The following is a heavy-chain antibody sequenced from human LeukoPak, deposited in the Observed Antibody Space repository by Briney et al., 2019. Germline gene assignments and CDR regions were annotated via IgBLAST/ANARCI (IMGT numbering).Heavy chain of an antibody. Sequence: GGSLRLSCAASGSTFSSYNINWVRQAPGKGLEWVSYVSSGSGTIYYADSVKGRFTISRDNAKNSLYLQMNSLRAEDTAVYYCANEYSSASGAFDIWGQGTMVTVSS. CDR2: VSSGSGTI. CDR3: ANEYSSASGAFDI. CDR1: GSTFSSYN. J-gene: IGHJ3*02. D-gene: IGHD6-19*01. V-gene: IGHV3-48*01.